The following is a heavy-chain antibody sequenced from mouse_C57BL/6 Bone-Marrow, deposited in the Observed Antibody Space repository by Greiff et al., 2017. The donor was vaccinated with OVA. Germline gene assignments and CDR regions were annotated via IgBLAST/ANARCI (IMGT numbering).Heavy chain of an antibody. CDR1: GFSLTSYA. V-gene: IGHV2-9-1*01. J-gene: IGHJ2*01. D-gene: IGHD2-4*01. CDR3: ARIYYDYPYYFDY. Sequence: VNVVESGPGLVAPSQSLSITCTVSGFSLTSYAISWVRQPPGKGLEWLGVIWTGGGTNYNSALKSRLSISKDNSKSQVFLKMNSLQTDDTARYYCARIYYDYPYYFDYWGQGTTLTVSS. CDR2: IWTGGGT.